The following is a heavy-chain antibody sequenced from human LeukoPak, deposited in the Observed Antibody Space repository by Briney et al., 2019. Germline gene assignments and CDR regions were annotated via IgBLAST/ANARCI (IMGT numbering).Heavy chain of an antibody. CDR3: ARPYYYDSSGLDY. CDR2: ISSSSSYI. D-gene: IGHD3-22*01. V-gene: IGHV3-21*01. Sequence: GTSLRLSCVASGFTFSSYSMNWVRQAPGKGLEWVSSISSSSSYIYYADSVKGRFTISRDNAKNSLYLQMNSLRAEDTAVYYCARPYYYDSSGLDYWGQGTLVTVSS. J-gene: IGHJ4*02. CDR1: GFTFSSYS.